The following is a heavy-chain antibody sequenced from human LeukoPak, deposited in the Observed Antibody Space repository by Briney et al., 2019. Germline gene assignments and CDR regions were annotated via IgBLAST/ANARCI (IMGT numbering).Heavy chain of an antibody. Sequence: SQTLSLTCTVSGDSISSGGYYWSWIRQPPGKGLEWIGYIYHSGSTSYNPSLKSRVTFSLDRSNNQFSLRLYSVTAADTAVYYCAFLTLRDYYGSGSSNDAFDIWGQGTMVTVSS. CDR1: GDSISSGGYY. CDR3: AFLTLRDYYGSGSSNDAFDI. CDR2: IYHSGST. V-gene: IGHV4-30-2*01. J-gene: IGHJ3*02. D-gene: IGHD3-10*01.